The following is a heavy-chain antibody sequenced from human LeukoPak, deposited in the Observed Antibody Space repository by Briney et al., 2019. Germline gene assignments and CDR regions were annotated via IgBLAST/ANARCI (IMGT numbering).Heavy chain of an antibody. J-gene: IGHJ4*02. CDR3: ARDSGWNFVFDY. D-gene: IGHD1-7*01. Sequence: PGGSLRLSCAASGFTFSDYYMSWIRQAPGKGLEWVSYISSSGSTIYYADSVKGRFTISRDDAKNSLYLQVNSLRAEDTAVYYCARDSGWNFVFDYWGQGTLVTVSS. CDR2: ISSSGSTI. CDR1: GFTFSDYY. V-gene: IGHV3-11*01.